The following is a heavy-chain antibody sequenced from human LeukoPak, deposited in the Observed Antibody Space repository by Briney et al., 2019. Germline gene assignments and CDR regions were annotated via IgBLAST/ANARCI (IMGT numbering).Heavy chain of an antibody. CDR1: GGSISSSSYY. CDR2: IYYSGST. J-gene: IGHJ5*02. V-gene: IGHV4-61*01. CDR3: ARAAPWFDP. Sequence: SETLSLTCTVSGGSISSSSYYWSWIRQPPGKGLEWIGNIYYSGSTNYNPSLKSRVTISVDTSKNQFSLKLSSVTAADTAVYYCARAAPWFDPWGQGTLVTVSS.